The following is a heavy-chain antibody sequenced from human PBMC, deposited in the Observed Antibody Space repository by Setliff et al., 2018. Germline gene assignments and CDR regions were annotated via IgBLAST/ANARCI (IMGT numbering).Heavy chain of an antibody. V-gene: IGHV4-59*08. Sequence: SETLSLTCSVSGGSINRDYWNWIRQPPGKGLEWIGYIHYSGNTNYNPSLKSRVTISVDTSKNQFSLKLSSVTAADTAVYYCARCRGYSYGYNYYYYMDVWGKGTTVTVSS. D-gene: IGHD5-18*01. CDR2: IHYSGNT. CDR1: GGSINRDY. CDR3: ARCRGYSYGYNYYYYMDV. J-gene: IGHJ6*03.